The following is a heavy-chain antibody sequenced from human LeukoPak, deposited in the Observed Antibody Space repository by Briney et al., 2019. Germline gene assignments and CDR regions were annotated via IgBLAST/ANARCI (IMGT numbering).Heavy chain of an antibody. CDR3: ARMGIAARPDGDY. CDR1: GGSISSSSYY. J-gene: IGHJ4*02. Sequence: PSEILSLTCTVSGGSISSSSYYWGWIRQPPGKGLEWIGSIYYSGSTYYNPSLKSRVTISVDTSKNQFSLKLSSVTAADTAVYYCARMGIAARPDGDYWGQGTLVTVSS. CDR2: IYYSGST. V-gene: IGHV4-39*01. D-gene: IGHD6-6*01.